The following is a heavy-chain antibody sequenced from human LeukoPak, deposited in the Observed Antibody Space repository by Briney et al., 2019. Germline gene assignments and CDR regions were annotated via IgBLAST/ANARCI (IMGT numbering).Heavy chain of an antibody. V-gene: IGHV3-15*01. D-gene: IGHD2-2*01. Sequence: GGSLRLSCAASGFTFSSYAMHWVRQAPGKGLEWVGRIKSKTDGGTTDYAAPVKGRFTISRDDSKNTLYLQMNSLKTEDTAVYYCTTAEYCSSTSCYVYFDYWGQGTLVTVSS. CDR1: GFTFSSYA. CDR3: TTAEYCSSTSCYVYFDY. CDR2: IKSKTDGGTT. J-gene: IGHJ4*02.